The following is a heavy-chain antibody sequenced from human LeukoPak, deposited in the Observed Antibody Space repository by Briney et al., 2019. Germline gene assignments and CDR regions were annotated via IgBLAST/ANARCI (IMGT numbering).Heavy chain of an antibody. CDR3: ASLAGAEAFDI. Sequence: SETLSLTCTVSGYSISSGYYWGWIRQPPGKGLEWIGSIYHSGSTYYNPSLKSRVTISVDTSKNQFSLKLSSVTAADTAVYYCASLAGAEAFDIWGQGTMVTVSS. V-gene: IGHV4-38-2*02. CDR2: IYHSGST. D-gene: IGHD1-26*01. CDR1: GYSISSGYY. J-gene: IGHJ3*02.